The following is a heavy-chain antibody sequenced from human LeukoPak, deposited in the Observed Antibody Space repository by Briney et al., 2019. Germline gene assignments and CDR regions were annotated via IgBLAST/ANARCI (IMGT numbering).Heavy chain of an antibody. D-gene: IGHD4-17*01. V-gene: IGHV3-15*01. J-gene: IGHJ4*02. CDR1: GFTFSNAW. CDR3: TTDLYPNYGDYSLWDY. CDR2: IKSKTDGGTT. Sequence: GGSLRLSCAASGFTFSNAWMSWVRQAPGKGLEWVGRIKSKTDGGTTDYAAPVKGRFTISRDDSKNTLCLQMNSLKTEDTAVYYCTTDLYPNYGDYSLWDYWGQGTLVTVSS.